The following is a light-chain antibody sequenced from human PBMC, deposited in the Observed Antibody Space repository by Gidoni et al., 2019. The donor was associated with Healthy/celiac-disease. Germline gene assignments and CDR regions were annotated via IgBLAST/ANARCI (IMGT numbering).Light chain of an antibody. CDR2: GAS. Sequence: EIVLTQSPGTLSLSPGERATLSCRASQSGSSSYLAWYQQKPGQAPRILISGASSRATGIPDRFSGSGSGTDFTLTISRLEPEDFAVYYCQQYGSSPWTFGQGTKVEIK. CDR1: QSGSSSY. J-gene: IGKJ1*01. V-gene: IGKV3-20*01. CDR3: QQYGSSPWT.